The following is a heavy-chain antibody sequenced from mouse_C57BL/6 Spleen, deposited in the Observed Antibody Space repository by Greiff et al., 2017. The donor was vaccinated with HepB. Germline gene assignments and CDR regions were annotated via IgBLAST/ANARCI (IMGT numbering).Heavy chain of an antibody. V-gene: IGHV1-52*01. Sequence: QVQLQQPGAELVRPGSSVKLSCKASGYTFTSYWMHWVKQRPIQGLEWIGNIDPSDSETHYNQKFKDKATLPVDKSSSTAYMQLSSLTSEDSAVYYWARSSSNSWFACWGQGTLVTVSA. CDR2: IDPSDSET. J-gene: IGHJ3*01. D-gene: IGHD2-5*01. CDR3: ARSSSNSWFAC. CDR1: GYTFTSYW.